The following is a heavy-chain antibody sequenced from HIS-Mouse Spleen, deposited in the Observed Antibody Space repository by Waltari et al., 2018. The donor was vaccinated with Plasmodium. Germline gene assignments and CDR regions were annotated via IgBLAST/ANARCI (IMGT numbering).Heavy chain of an antibody. CDR2: IDYSGST. V-gene: IGHV4-39*01. CDR3: ARRGGSYYYFDY. CDR1: GRSIRSSRYY. J-gene: IGHJ4*02. Sequence: QLQLQESGPGLVKPSETLSLTRTVSGRSIRSSRYYWGWIRQPPGKGLEWIGGIDYSGSTYYNPSLKSRVTISVDTSKNQFSLKLSSVTAADTAVYYCARRGGSYYYFDYWGQGTLVTVSS. D-gene: IGHD1-26*01.